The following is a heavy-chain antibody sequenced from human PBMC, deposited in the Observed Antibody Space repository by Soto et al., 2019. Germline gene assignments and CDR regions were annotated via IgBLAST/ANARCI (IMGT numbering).Heavy chain of an antibody. CDR1: GGSITSSGYY. V-gene: IGHV4-31*03. D-gene: IGHD2-2*01. Sequence: QVQLQESGPGLVKPSQTLSLTCTVSGGSITSSGYYWSWIRQHPGEGLEWIGFTSNSGSTSYNPSLKGRVPISVDTSSNQFSLNLKSVTAADTAVYYCARGGGSTKVDYWGQGTLVTVSP. J-gene: IGHJ4*02. CDR3: ARGGGSTKVDY. CDR2: TSNSGST.